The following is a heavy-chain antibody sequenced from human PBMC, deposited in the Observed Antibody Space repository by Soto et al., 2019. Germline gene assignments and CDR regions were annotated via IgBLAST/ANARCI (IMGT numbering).Heavy chain of an antibody. CDR3: ARGAVMPDS. J-gene: IGHJ4*02. Sequence: PGGSLRLSCAGSGFTFSSYAMTWVRQAPGKGLEWVSTLSASGGSTFYADSVKGRFTISRDSSKNTLYLQMNSLRAEDTAVYYCARGAVMPDSWGQGTLVTVSS. CDR1: GFTFSSYA. D-gene: IGHD3-16*01. V-gene: IGHV3-23*01. CDR2: LSASGGST.